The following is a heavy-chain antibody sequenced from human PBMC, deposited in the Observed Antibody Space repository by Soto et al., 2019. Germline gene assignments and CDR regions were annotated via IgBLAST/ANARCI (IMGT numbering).Heavy chain of an antibody. Sequence: ASVKVSCKASGYTFTSYAVNWFRQAPGQGLEWMGWINTNTGNPTYAQGFTGRFVFSLDTSVSKAYLQICSLKAEDTAVYYCARGRKLAVAQQATNYYYYYGMDVWG. CDR3: ARGRKLAVAQQATNYYYYYGMDV. D-gene: IGHD6-19*01. V-gene: IGHV7-4-1*01. CDR1: GYTFTSYA. J-gene: IGHJ6*02. CDR2: INTNTGNP.